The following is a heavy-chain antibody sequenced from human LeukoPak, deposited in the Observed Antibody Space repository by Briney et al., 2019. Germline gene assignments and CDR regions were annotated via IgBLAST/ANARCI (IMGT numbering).Heavy chain of an antibody. CDR1: GGSISGSSYY. CDR2: IYYSGST. CDR3: ARADYRMYYFDY. V-gene: IGHV4-39*01. J-gene: IGHJ4*02. D-gene: IGHD4-11*01. Sequence: SETLSLTCTVSGGSISGSSYYWGWIRQPPGKGLEWIGSIYYSGSTYYNPSLKSRVTISVDTSKNQFSLKLSSVTAADTAVYYCARADYRMYYFDYWGQGTLVTVSS.